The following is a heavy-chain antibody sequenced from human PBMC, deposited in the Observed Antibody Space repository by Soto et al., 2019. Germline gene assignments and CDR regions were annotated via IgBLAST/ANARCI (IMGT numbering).Heavy chain of an antibody. Sequence: ASVKVSCKASGYRFIDYFMHWVRRAPGQGLEWMGWINPKSGGTKIAQKFQGRTTMTRDTSINTVFMELSRLTSDDTAVYFCAREYNWKYQGWTVYWGPGTLVTVSS. CDR3: AREYNWKYQGWTVY. CDR2: INPKSGGT. D-gene: IGHD1-7*01. CDR1: GYRFIDYF. J-gene: IGHJ4*02. V-gene: IGHV1-2*02.